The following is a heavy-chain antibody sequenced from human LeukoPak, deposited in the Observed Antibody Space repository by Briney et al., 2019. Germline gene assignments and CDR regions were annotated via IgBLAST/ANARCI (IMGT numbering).Heavy chain of an antibody. CDR1: GASIRSYY. Sequence: PSETLSLTCTVSGASIRSYYWSWIRRPPGKGLEWVGDMYYSGSTNYNPSLKSRVTISVDTSKNQFSLKLTSVTAAGTAVYYCASRYSGGYSEFDYWGQGTLVTVSS. CDR2: MYYSGST. D-gene: IGHD1-26*01. V-gene: IGHV4-59*08. CDR3: ASRYSGGYSEFDY. J-gene: IGHJ4*02.